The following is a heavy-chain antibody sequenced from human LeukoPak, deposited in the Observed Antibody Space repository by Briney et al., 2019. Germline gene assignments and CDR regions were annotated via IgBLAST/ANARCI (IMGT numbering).Heavy chain of an antibody. D-gene: IGHD3-10*01. CDR1: GFTFSSYR. Sequence: GGSLRLSCAASGFTFSSYRMHWVRQAPGKGPVWVSRINNDGSGTTYADSVKGRFTISRDDAKNTLYLQMNSLKTEDTAVYYCTTDDMVRGVPYYFDYWGQGTLVTVSS. J-gene: IGHJ4*02. CDR2: INNDGSGT. V-gene: IGHV3-74*01. CDR3: TTDDMVRGVPYYFDY.